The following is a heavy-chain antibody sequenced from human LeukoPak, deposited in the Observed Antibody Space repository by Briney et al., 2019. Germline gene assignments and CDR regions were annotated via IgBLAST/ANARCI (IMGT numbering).Heavy chain of an antibody. CDR3: ARGGDYGDYFVY. Sequence: SETLSLTCSVFGGSLSRDGYYWNWLRQQPGQGLEWLGYIYHSGSARYNPSFKSRLNMSVDMSRNQFSLNLSSVTAADTAVYYCARGGDYGDYFVYWGQGTLVSVSS. V-gene: IGHV4-31*03. CDR2: IYHSGSA. J-gene: IGHJ4*02. CDR1: GGSLSRDGYY. D-gene: IGHD4-17*01.